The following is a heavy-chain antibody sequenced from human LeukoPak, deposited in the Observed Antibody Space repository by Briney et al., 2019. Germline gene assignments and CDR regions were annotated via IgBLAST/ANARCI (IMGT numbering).Heavy chain of an antibody. J-gene: IGHJ4*02. CDR2: IYYSGST. CDR1: GGSISNSSSY. D-gene: IGHD6-19*01. V-gene: IGHV4-39*01. Sequence: SETLSLTCTVSGGSISNSSSYWGWIRQPPGKGLEWIGSIYYSGSTYYNPSLKSRVTISVDTSKNQFSLKLSSVTAADTAVYYCARRLAVAVGEDYSDYWGQGTLVTVSS. CDR3: ARRLAVAVGEDYSDY.